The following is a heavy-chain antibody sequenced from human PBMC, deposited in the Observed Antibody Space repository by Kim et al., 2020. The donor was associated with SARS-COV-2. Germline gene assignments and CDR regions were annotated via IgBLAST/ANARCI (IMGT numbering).Heavy chain of an antibody. Sequence: SVKVSCKASGGTFSSYAISWVRQAPGQGLEWMGGIIPIFGTANYAQKFQGRVTITADESTSTAYMELSSLRSEDTAVYYCAREPGVVVAATPGWFDPWGQGTLVTVSS. V-gene: IGHV1-69*13. CDR2: IIPIFGTA. D-gene: IGHD2-15*01. CDR1: GGTFSSYA. CDR3: AREPGVVVAATPGWFDP. J-gene: IGHJ5*02.